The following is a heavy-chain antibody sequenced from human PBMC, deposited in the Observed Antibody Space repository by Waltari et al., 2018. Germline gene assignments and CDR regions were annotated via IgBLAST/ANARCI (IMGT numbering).Heavy chain of an antibody. Sequence: QVQLVQSGAEVKKPGSSVKVSCKASGGTFSSYAISWVRQAPGQGLEWMGGISPIFVTTNDARKFQGRVTITADESTSTAYMELSSLRSEDTAVYYCARGPHYYDSSGYYFQFDYWGQGTLVTVSS. D-gene: IGHD3-22*01. CDR3: ARGPHYYDSSGYYFQFDY. J-gene: IGHJ4*02. CDR1: GGTFSSYA. CDR2: ISPIFVTT. V-gene: IGHV1-69*13.